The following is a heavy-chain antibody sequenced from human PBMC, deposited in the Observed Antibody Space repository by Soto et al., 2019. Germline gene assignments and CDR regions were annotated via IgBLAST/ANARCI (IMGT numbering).Heavy chain of an antibody. J-gene: IGHJ4*02. CDR3: ARSGYYDSSGYYLYYFDY. V-gene: IGHV1-69*06. Sequence: GASVKVSCKASGGTFSSYAISWVRQAPGQGLEWMGGIIPIFGTANYAQKFQGRVTITADKSTSTAYMELSSLRSEDTAVYYCARSGYYDSSGYYLYYFDYWGQGTLVTVSS. CDR2: IIPIFGTA. CDR1: GGTFSSYA. D-gene: IGHD3-22*01.